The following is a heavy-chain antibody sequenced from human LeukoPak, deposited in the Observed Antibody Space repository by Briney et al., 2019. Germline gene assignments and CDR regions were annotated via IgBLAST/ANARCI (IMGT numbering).Heavy chain of an antibody. V-gene: IGHV3-74*01. CDR3: ARSGSGYSHYYYMDV. D-gene: IGHD1-26*01. CDR2: INSDGSDT. CDR1: GFTFSNYW. Sequence: PGGSLRLSCAVSGFTFSNYWMNWVRQVPGEGPVWVSHINSDGSDTTYADSVKGRFTISRDNAKDTLYLQMNSLRAEDTAVYYCARSGSGYSHYYYMDVWGKGTTVTVSS. J-gene: IGHJ6*03.